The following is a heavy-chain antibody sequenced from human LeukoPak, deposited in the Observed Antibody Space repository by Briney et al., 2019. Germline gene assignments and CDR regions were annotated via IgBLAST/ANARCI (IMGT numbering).Heavy chain of an antibody. CDR3: ASIPISSRYYFDY. J-gene: IGHJ4*02. D-gene: IGHD2-2*02. V-gene: IGHV4-39*01. CDR1: GGSISSSSYY. Sequence: SETLSLTXTVSGGSISSSSYYWGWIRQPPGKGLEWIGSIYYSGSTYYNPSLKSRVTISVYTSKNQFSLKLSSVTAADTAVYYCASIPISSRYYFDYWGQGTLVTVSS. CDR2: IYYSGST.